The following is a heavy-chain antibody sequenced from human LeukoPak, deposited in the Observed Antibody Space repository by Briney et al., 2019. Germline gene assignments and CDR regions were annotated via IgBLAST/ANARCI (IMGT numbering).Heavy chain of an antibody. CDR3: ARDSYDSSGNYRTFDY. CDR2: IYYIWST. J-gene: IGHJ4*02. D-gene: IGHD3-22*01. Sequence: SETLSLTCTVSGGSISSYYWSWIRQPPGKGLEWMGYIYYIWSTNYNPSVKSRVTISVHTSKNQFSLKLSSVTAADTAMYYCARDSYDSSGNYRTFDYWGQGTQVTVSS. CDR1: GGSISSYY. V-gene: IGHV4-59*01.